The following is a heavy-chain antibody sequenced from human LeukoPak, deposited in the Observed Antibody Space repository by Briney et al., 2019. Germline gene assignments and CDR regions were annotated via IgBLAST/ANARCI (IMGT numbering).Heavy chain of an antibody. CDR3: ARQGGQWLVP. D-gene: IGHD6-19*01. Sequence: PSETLSLTCTVSGGSISSSSYYWGWIRQPPGKGLEWIRSIYYSGSTYYNPSLKSRVTISVDTSKNQFSLKLSSVTAADTAVYYCARQGGQWLVPWGQGTLVTVSS. J-gene: IGHJ5*02. CDR2: IYYSGST. V-gene: IGHV4-39*01. CDR1: GGSISSSSYY.